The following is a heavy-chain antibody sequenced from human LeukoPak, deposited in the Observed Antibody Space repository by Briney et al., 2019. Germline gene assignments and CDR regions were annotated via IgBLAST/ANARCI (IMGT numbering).Heavy chain of an antibody. J-gene: IGHJ4*02. D-gene: IGHD6-13*01. V-gene: IGHV3-33*01. Sequence: PGGSLRLSCAASGFTFSSYGMHWVRQAPGKGLEWVAVIWYDGSDKYYADSVRGRFTISRDNSKNTLYLQMNTLRAEDTAVYYCARSTSPLGAAGTNGHYWGQGTLVTVSS. CDR2: IWYDGSDK. CDR3: ARSTSPLGAAGTNGHY. CDR1: GFTFSSYG.